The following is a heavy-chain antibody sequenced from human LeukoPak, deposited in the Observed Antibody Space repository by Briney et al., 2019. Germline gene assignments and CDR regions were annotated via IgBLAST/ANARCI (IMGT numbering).Heavy chain of an antibody. Sequence: PSETLSLTCAVYGGSFSGYYWSWIRQPPRKGLEWIGEINHSGSTNYNPSLKSRVTISVDTSKNQFSLKLSSVTAADTAVYYCARGYSSSWYYFDYWGQGTLVTVSS. V-gene: IGHV4-34*01. CDR1: GGSFSGYY. J-gene: IGHJ4*02. CDR2: INHSGST. CDR3: ARGYSSSWYYFDY. D-gene: IGHD6-13*01.